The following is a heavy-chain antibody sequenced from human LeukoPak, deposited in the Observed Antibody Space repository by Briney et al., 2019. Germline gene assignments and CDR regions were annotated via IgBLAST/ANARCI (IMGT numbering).Heavy chain of an antibody. J-gene: IGHJ4*02. CDR3: AKGTLAVAGRYYFDR. Sequence: GGSLRLSCAASGLTFSSFAMSWVRQAPGEGLEWVSAISDSGGSTYYADSVTGRFTISRDNSKNTLYLQMHSLRAEDTALYYCAKGTLAVAGRYYFDRWGQGTLVTVSS. V-gene: IGHV3-23*01. CDR1: GLTFSSFA. D-gene: IGHD6-19*01. CDR2: ISDSGGST.